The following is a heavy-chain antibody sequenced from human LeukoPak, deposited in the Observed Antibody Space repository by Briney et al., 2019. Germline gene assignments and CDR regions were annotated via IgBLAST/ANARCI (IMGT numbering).Heavy chain of an antibody. D-gene: IGHD3-10*01. J-gene: IGHJ4*02. CDR3: AREGVTMVRRHFDY. Sequence: SETLSLTCTVSGGSISSGDYYWSWIRQPPGKGLEWIGYIYYSGSTYYNPSLKSRVTISVDTSKNQFSLKLSSVTAADTAVYYCAREGVTMVRRHFDYWGQGTLVSVSS. V-gene: IGHV4-30-4*08. CDR2: IYYSGST. CDR1: GGSISSGDYY.